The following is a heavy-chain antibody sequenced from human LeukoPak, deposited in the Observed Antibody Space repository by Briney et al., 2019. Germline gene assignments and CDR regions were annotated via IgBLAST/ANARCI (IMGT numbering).Heavy chain of an antibody. D-gene: IGHD2-21*02. CDR3: ARVLRNIVVVTASDY. CDR2: ISSSSSTI. V-gene: IGHV3-11*04. Sequence: PGGSLRLSCAASGFTVSDYYMSWIRQAPGKGLEWVSYISSSSSTIYYADSVKGRFTISRDNAKNSLYLQMNSLRAEDTAVYYCARVLRNIVVVTASDYWGQGTLVTVSS. J-gene: IGHJ4*02. CDR1: GFTVSDYY.